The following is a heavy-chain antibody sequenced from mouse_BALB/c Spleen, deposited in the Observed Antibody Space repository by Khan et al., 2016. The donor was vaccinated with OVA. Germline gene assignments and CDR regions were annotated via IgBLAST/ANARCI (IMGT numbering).Heavy chain of an antibody. Sequence: EVQLQESGPGLVKPSQSLSLTCTVTGYSITSGYGWNWIRNFPGNKLEWMGYISYSVSTNYTPSLKSRISITRDTSKNQFFLQLNSVTTEDTATYYCARTARIKYWGQGTTLTVSS. CDR1: GYSITSGYG. CDR2: ISYSVST. J-gene: IGHJ2*01. V-gene: IGHV3-2*02. CDR3: ARTARIKY. D-gene: IGHD1-2*01.